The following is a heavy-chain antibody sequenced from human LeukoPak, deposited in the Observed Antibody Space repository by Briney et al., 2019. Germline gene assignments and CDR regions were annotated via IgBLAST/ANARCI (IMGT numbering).Heavy chain of an antibody. J-gene: IGHJ6*02. CDR2: INHSGST. CDR3: VRGPNGRYCSSTSCYPRGYYYGMDV. V-gene: IGHV4-34*01. D-gene: IGHD2-2*01. CDR1: GGSFSGYY. Sequence: SETLSLTCAVYGGSFSGYYWSWIRQPPGKGLEWIGEINHSGSTNYNPSLKSRVTISVDTSKNQFSLELSSVTAADTAVYYCVRGPNGRYCSSTSCYPRGYYYGMDVWGQGTTVTVSS.